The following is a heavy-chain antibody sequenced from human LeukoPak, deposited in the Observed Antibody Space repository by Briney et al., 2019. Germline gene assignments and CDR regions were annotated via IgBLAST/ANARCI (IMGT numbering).Heavy chain of an antibody. J-gene: IGHJ6*03. D-gene: IGHD2-15*01. CDR3: AGGVAEAKYDYYYMDV. CDR2: IWYDGRNK. CDR1: GFTFSGSG. V-gene: IGHV3-33*01. Sequence: GKSLRLSCATSGFTFSGSGMHWVRQAPGKGLEWVALIWYDGRNKYYADSVKGRFTISRDNSRNTVYLQMNNLRAEDTAVYYCAGGVAEAKYDYYYMDVWGKGTTVTVSS.